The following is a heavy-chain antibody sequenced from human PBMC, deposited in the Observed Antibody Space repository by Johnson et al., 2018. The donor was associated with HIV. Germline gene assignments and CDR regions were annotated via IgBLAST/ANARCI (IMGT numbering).Heavy chain of an antibody. CDR2: ISWDGGST. CDR1: GFTFDDYT. CDR3: ARGGEETAADAFDI. J-gene: IGHJ3*02. V-gene: IGHV3-43*01. Sequence: VQLVESGGVVVQPGGSLRLSCAASGFTFDDYTMHWVRQAPGKGLEWVSLISWDGGSTYYADSVKGRFTISRDNSKNSLYLQMNSLRAEDTAVYYCARGGEETAADAFDIWGQGTMVTVSS. D-gene: IGHD6-25*01.